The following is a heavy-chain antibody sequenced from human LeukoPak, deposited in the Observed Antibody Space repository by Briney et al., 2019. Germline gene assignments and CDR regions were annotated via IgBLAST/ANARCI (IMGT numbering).Heavy chain of an antibody. J-gene: IGHJ3*02. CDR3: ARQVYITGSYYAFDI. CDR2: ISGSGGST. D-gene: IGHD1-26*01. V-gene: IGHV3-23*01. Sequence: PGGSLRLSCAASGFTFSSCAMSWVRQAPGKGLEWVSAISGSGGSTYYADSVKGRFTISRDNAKNSLYLQMNSLRAEDTAVYYCARQVYITGSYYAFDIWGQGTMVTVSS. CDR1: GFTFSSCA.